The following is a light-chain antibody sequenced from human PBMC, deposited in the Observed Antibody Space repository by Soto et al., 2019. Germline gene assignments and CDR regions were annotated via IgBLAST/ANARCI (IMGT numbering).Light chain of an antibody. Sequence: ELVMTQSPATLSVSPGARATLSCRASQSVSSSLAWYQQKPGQAPRLLIYGASTRATGIPARFSGSVSGTEFTLPIRSLQSEDFAVYYGQQYNDWPPWTFGQGTKVDIK. J-gene: IGKJ1*01. V-gene: IGKV3-15*01. CDR2: GAS. CDR3: QQYNDWPPWT. CDR1: QSVSSS.